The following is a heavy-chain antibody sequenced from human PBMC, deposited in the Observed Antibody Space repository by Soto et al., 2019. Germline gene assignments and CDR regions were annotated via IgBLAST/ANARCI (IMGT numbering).Heavy chain of an antibody. D-gene: IGHD3-10*01. Sequence: PSETLSLTCTVSGGSISSSSYYCGWIRQPPGKGLEWIGYIYYSGSTNYNPSLKSRVTISVDTSKNQFSLYLQMNSLRPEDTALYYCARGGYYYGSGWGWGIAVWGQGTTVTVSS. J-gene: IGHJ6*02. CDR2: IYYSGST. CDR1: GGSISSSSYY. CDR3: ARGGYYYGSGWGWGIAV. V-gene: IGHV4-61*05.